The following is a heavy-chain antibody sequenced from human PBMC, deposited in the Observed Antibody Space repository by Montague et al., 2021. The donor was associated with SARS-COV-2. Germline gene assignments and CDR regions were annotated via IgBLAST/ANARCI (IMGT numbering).Heavy chain of an antibody. V-gene: IGHV3-48*03. CDR2: ISSSVSTI. J-gene: IGHJ6*02. CDR1: GFTFSSYE. CDR3: ARGGTYYDFWSGYRNYYYGMDV. Sequence: SLRLSCAASGFTFSSYEMNWVRQAPGKGLEWVSYISSSVSTIYYXXSLKGRFTISRDNAKNSLYLQMNSLRAEDTAVYYCARGGTYYDFWSGYRNYYYGMDVWGQGTLVTASS. D-gene: IGHD3-3*01.